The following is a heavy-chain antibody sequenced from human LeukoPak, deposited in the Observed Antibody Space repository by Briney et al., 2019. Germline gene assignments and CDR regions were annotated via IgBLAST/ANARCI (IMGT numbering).Heavy chain of an antibody. D-gene: IGHD3-22*01. CDR1: GGTFSSYA. Sequence: SVKVSCKASGGTFSSYAISWVRQAPGQGLEWMGGIIPSCGTANYAQKFQGRVTITTDESTSTAYMELSSLRSEDTAVYYCARGYYDSSGYPYSRAYYFDYWGQGTLVTVSS. CDR3: ARGYYDSSGYPYSRAYYFDY. J-gene: IGHJ4*02. V-gene: IGHV1-69*05. CDR2: IIPSCGTA.